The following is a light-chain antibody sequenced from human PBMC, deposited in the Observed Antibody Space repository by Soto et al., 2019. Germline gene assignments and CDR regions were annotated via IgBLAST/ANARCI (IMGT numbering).Light chain of an antibody. J-gene: IGKJ2*02. V-gene: IGKV3-11*01. CDR3: RHRGKWPRT. CDR2: GTS. CDR1: QSVGSY. Sequence: EIVLTQSPATLSSSPGERATLSCRATQSVGSYLAWYQQKPGQAPRLLIYGTSNRATGIPGRFSGSGSETDFTLTISSLEPEDCAVYYCRHRGKWPRTFGQGTKLEIK.